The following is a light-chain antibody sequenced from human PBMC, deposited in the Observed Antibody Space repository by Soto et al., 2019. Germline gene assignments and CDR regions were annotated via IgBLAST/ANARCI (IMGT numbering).Light chain of an antibody. CDR3: QQSYSTPLT. V-gene: IGKV1-39*01. J-gene: IGKJ4*01. CDR2: AAS. Sequence: DIQMTQSPSSLSASVGDRVTITCRASQSISSYLNWYQQKPGKAPKLLIYAASNLQSGVPSRFSGSGSGTDFTLTISSLQPEDFATYDCQQSYSTPLTFGGGTMVEIK. CDR1: QSISSY.